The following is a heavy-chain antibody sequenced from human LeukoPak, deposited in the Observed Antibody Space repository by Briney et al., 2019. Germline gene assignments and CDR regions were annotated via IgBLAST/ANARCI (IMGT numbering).Heavy chain of an antibody. CDR3: SRDGGASDESAFDF. D-gene: IGHD3-16*01. Sequence: GESLRLSCEASGFTFSDYILDWVRQAPGKGLEWVGRIRRKRQSYSTEYAASVKGRFTISRDDSKNSLFLDMNSLKTEDTAVYHCSRDGGASDESAFDFWGRGTMVTVSS. V-gene: IGHV3-72*01. J-gene: IGHJ3*01. CDR2: IRRKRQSYST. CDR1: GFTFSDYI.